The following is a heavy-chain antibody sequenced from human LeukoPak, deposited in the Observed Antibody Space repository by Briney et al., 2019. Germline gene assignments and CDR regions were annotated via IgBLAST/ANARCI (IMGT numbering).Heavy chain of an antibody. D-gene: IGHD2-2*01. CDR3: ARLCSSTSCQREFDY. CDR2: IYSGGST. J-gene: IGHJ4*02. CDR1: GFTVSSNY. V-gene: IGHV3-53*01. Sequence: AGGSLRLSCAASGFTVSSNYMSWVRQAPGKGLEWVSVIYSGGSTYYADSVKGRFTISRDNSKNTLYLQMNSLRAEDTAVYYCARLCSSTSCQREFDYWGQGTLVTVSS.